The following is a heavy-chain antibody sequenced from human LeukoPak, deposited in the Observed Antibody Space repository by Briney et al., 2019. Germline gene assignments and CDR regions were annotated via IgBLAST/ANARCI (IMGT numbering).Heavy chain of an antibody. CDR2: IYYSGST. D-gene: IGHD2-2*01. J-gene: IGHJ4*02. V-gene: IGHV4-39*07. CDR1: SGSISTSNYY. CDR3: ARHKSTSLFDY. Sequence: PSETLSLTCTVSSGSISTSNYYWGWIRQPPGKGLEWIGTIYYSGSTYYNPSLKSRVTISVDTSKNQFSLKLSSVAAADTAVYYCARHKSTSLFDYWGQGTLVTVSS.